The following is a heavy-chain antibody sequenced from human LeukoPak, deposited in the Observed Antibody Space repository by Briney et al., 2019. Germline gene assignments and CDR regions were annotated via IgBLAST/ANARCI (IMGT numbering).Heavy chain of an antibody. CDR2: INPSGGST. J-gene: IGHJ4*02. CDR1: GYTFTGYY. CDR3: ARFSATMTEGH. D-gene: IGHD3-22*01. Sequence: ASVKVSCKASGYTFTGYYMHWVRQAPGQGLEWTGIINPSGGSTTYAQKFQGRVTMTRDTSTSTVYMELSSLRSEDTAVYYCARFSATMTEGHWGQGTLVTVSS. V-gene: IGHV1-46*01.